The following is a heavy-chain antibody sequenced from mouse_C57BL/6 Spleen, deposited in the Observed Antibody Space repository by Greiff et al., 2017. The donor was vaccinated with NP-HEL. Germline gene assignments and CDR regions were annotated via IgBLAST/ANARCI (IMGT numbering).Heavy chain of an antibody. D-gene: IGHD3-2*02. CDR2: INPSTGGT. Sequence: VQLQQSGPELVKPGASVKISCKASGYSFTGYYMNWVKQSPEKSLEWIGEINPSTGGTTYNQKFKAKATLTVDKSSSTAYMQLKSLTSEDSAVYYCARGSSGYYFDYWGQGTTLTVSS. CDR1: GYSFTGYY. CDR3: ARGSSGYYFDY. J-gene: IGHJ2*01. V-gene: IGHV1-42*01.